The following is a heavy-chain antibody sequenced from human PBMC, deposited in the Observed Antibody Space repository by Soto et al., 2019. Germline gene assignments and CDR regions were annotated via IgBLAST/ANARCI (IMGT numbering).Heavy chain of an antibody. Sequence: QVNLVQSGAEVRKPGASVKVSCKGSGYTFTSYGIAWVRQAPGQGLEWMGWISAHNDNTNYAQKVQGRVTVTRDTSTSTAYMELRNRRSDDTAVYYCARGRDGDYWGQGALVTVSS. CDR2: ISAHNDNT. J-gene: IGHJ4*02. V-gene: IGHV1-18*01. CDR1: GYTFTSYG. D-gene: IGHD6-6*01. CDR3: ARGRDGDY.